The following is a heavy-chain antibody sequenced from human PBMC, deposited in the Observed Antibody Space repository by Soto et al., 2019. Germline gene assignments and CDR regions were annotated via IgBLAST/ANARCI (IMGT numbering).Heavy chain of an antibody. CDR2: ISSSSSTI. CDR1: GFTFSSYS. V-gene: IGHV3-48*01. J-gene: IGHJ5*02. Sequence: EVQLVESGGGLVQPGGSLRLSCAASGFTFSSYSMNWVRQAPGKGLEWVSYISSSSSTIYYADSVKGRFTISRDNAKNSLYRQMNSLRAEDTAVYYCARHPERIAEIGWFDPWGQGTRVTVSS. CDR3: ARHPERIAEIGWFDP. D-gene: IGHD6-13*01.